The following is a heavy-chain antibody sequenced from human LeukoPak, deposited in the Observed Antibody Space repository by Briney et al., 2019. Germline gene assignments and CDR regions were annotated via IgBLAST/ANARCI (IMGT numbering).Heavy chain of an antibody. V-gene: IGHV1-18*01. CDR3: ARDGDNCSGGSCYLRYYYYYGMDV. D-gene: IGHD2-15*01. J-gene: IGHJ6*02. CDR2: IRAYNGNT. Sequence: ASVKVSCKASGYTFTSYGISWVRQAPGQGLEWMGWIRAYNGNTNYAQKLQGRVTMTTDTSTSTAYMELRSLRSDDAAVYYCARDGDNCSGGSCYLRYYYYYGMDVWGQGTTVTVSS. CDR1: GYTFTSYG.